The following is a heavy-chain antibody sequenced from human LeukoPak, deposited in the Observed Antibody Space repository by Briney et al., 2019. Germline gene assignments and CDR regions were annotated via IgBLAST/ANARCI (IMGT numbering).Heavy chain of an antibody. CDR1: GFTFSSFG. CDR3: ARALAARHFDY. V-gene: IGHV3-33*01. Sequence: GGSLRLSCAASGFTFSSFGMHWVRQAPGKGLEWVAVIWYDGNNKYYADSVKGRFTISRDNSKNTLYLQMNSLRGEDTAIYYCARALAARHFDYWGQGTLVTVSS. J-gene: IGHJ4*02. CDR2: IWYDGNNK. D-gene: IGHD6-6*01.